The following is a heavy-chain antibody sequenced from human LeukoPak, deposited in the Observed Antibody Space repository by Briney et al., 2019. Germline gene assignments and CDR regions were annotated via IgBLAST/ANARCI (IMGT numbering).Heavy chain of an antibody. Sequence: SETLSLTCGVSGYSISGGYYWGWIRQSPGKGLEWIATIFHTGSIYHNPSLKSRVILSVDTSKNQFSLILTSVTAADTAVYYCVRMGVSYYYDSSTYYPVAFNVWGQGTMVTVSS. J-gene: IGHJ3*01. D-gene: IGHD3-22*01. CDR1: GYSISGGYY. CDR2: IFHTGSI. V-gene: IGHV4-38-2*01. CDR3: VRMGVSYYYDSSTYYPVAFNV.